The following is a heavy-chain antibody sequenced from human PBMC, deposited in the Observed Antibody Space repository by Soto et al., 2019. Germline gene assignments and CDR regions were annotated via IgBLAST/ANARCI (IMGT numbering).Heavy chain of an antibody. CDR1: GGSISSGGYY. D-gene: IGHD4-4*01. J-gene: IGHJ4*02. V-gene: IGHV4-31*03. CDR3: ARVTTFRGPVYFDY. Sequence: QVQLQESGPGLVKPSQTLSLTCTVSGGSISSGGYYWSWIRQHPGKGLEWIGYIYYSGSTYYNPSLKSRVTISVDTSKYQFSLKLSSVTAADTAVYYCARVTTFRGPVYFDYWGQGTLVTVSS. CDR2: IYYSGST.